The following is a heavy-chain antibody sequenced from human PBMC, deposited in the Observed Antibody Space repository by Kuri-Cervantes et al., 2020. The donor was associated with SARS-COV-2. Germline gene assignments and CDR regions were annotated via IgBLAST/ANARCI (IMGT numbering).Heavy chain of an antibody. J-gene: IGHJ4*02. CDR2: FDPEDGET. CDR3: VTMILNTFDY. CDR1: GYTLTELS. D-gene: IGHD3-22*01. V-gene: IGHV1-24*01. Sequence: ASVKVSCKVSGYTLTELSMHWVRQAPGKGLEWMGGFDPEDGETIYAQKFQGRVTMTEDTSTDTAYMELNSLRAEDTAVYYCVTMILNTFDYWGQGTLVTVSS.